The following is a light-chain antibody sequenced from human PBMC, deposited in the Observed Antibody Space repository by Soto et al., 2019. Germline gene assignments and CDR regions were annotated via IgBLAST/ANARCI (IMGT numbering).Light chain of an antibody. Sequence: QSALTQPPSASGTPGQRVTISCSGSSSNIGTNTVIWYQQLPGAAPKLLIYSDNQRPSGVPDRFSGSKSGTSVSLAISGLQSEDEADYFCAAWDVSLVVFGGGTQLTVL. CDR2: SDN. CDR3: AAWDVSLVV. CDR1: SSNIGTNT. V-gene: IGLV1-44*01. J-gene: IGLJ2*01.